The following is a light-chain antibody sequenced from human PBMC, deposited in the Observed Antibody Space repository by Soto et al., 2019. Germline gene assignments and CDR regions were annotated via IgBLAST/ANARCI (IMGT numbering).Light chain of an antibody. CDR1: QSISSY. CDR2: AAS. V-gene: IGKV1-39*01. Sequence: DIQMTQSPSSLSASVGDRVTIACRASQSISSYLNWYQQKPGKAPKLLIYAASSLQSGVPSRFSGSGSGTDFTLTISSLQPEDFATYYCQQNYSSPLTVGHVTKVDIQ. CDR3: QQNYSSPLT. J-gene: IGKJ3*01.